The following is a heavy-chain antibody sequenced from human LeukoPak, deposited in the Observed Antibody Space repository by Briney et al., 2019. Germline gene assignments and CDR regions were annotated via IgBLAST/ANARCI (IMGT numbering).Heavy chain of an antibody. V-gene: IGHV4-4*02. CDR1: GGSIINSNW. CDR2: IYYSGST. Sequence: SETLSLTCAVSGGSIINSNWWSWVRQPPGKGLEWIGYIYYSGSTYYNPSLKSRLTISVDTSKNQFSLKLSSVTAADTAVYYCARYGDNSYSFDYWGQGALVTVSS. CDR3: ARYGDNSYSFDY. J-gene: IGHJ4*02. D-gene: IGHD4-23*01.